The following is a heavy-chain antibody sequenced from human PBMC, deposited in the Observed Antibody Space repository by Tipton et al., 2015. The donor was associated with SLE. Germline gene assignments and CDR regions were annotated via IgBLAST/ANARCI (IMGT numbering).Heavy chain of an antibody. CDR3: AGSSSGSDFDY. CDR2: VSHSGST. D-gene: IGHD1-26*01. Sequence: TLSLTCAVSDYSIRSGYYWAWIRQTPGKGLEWIGSVSHSGSTYYNPSLKSRVTISVDTSKNQFSLKLSSVTAADTAVYYCAGSSSGSDFDYWGQGTLVTVSS. V-gene: IGHV4-38-2*01. J-gene: IGHJ4*02. CDR1: DYSIRSGYY.